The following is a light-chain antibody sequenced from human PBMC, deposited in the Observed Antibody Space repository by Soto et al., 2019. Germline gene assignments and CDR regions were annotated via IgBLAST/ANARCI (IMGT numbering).Light chain of an antibody. V-gene: IGKV1-39*01. CDR2: VVS. Sequence: DIQMTQSPSSLSASVGDRVTITCRASQKISRFLNWYQQKPGNAPRLLIYVVSNLQSGVPSRFSGSGSGTELTLTINSLKHEDIETYYCQQSYRMVTFGQGTRLEI. CDR3: QQSYRMVT. CDR1: QKISRF. J-gene: IGKJ5*01.